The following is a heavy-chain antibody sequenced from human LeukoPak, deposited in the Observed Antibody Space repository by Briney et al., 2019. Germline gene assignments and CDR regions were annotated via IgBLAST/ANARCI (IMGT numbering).Heavy chain of an antibody. D-gene: IGHD2-2*01. Sequence: GGTLRLSCAASGFTFSSYGMSWVRQAPGKGLEWVSAISGSGGSTYYADSVKGRFTISRDNSKNTLYLQMNSLRAKDTAVYYCAKDFTRSVVVPAASDYFDCWGQGTLVAVSS. CDR1: GFTFSSYG. CDR3: AKDFTRSVVVPAASDYFDC. V-gene: IGHV3-23*01. CDR2: ISGSGGST. J-gene: IGHJ4*02.